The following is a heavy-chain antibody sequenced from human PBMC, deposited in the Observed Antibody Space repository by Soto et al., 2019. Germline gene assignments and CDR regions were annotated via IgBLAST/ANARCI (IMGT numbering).Heavy chain of an antibody. CDR2: ISRSGGDR. CDR1: GFTFTSYA. D-gene: IGHD6-19*01. Sequence: GGSLRLSCAASGFTFTSYAMTWVRQAPGKGLEWVSAISRSGGDRFYADSVKGRFAISRDNYKNTLFLQMNSLRAEDTALYYCAKDFDTYSSPFQYGMDVWGQGTMVTVSS. CDR3: AKDFDTYSSPFQYGMDV. J-gene: IGHJ6*02. V-gene: IGHV3-23*01.